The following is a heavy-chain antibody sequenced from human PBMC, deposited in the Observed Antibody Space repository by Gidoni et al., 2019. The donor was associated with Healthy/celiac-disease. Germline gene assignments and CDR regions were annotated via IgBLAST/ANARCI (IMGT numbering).Heavy chain of an antibody. V-gene: IGHV1-58*01. CDR2: IVVGSGNT. D-gene: IGHD1-26*01. CDR1: GFTFTSSA. CDR3: AADRKGGSIRQLLYYYYYGMDV. J-gene: IGHJ6*02. Sequence: QMQLVQSGPEVKKPGTSVKVSCKASGFTFTSSAVQWVRQARGQRLEWIGCIVVGSGNTNYAQKFQERVTITRDMSTSTAYMELSSLRSEDTAVYYCAADRKGGSIRQLLYYYYYGMDVWGQGTTVTVSS.